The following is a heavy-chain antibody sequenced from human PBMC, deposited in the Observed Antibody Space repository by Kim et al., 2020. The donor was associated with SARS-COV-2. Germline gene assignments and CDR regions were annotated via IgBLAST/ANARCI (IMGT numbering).Heavy chain of an antibody. J-gene: IGHJ3*01. CDR1: GASISSGSYY. D-gene: IGHD6-13*01. V-gene: IGHV4-39*01. CDR2: VNYSGKT. CDR3: ARPAYSSSWTDALDF. Sequence: SETLSLTCSVSGASISSGSYYWAWIRQPPGKGLEWIGSVNYSGKTFYNESLRSRITLSVDTSKNQFSLRLSSVTAADTATYFCARPAYSSSWTDALDFWG.